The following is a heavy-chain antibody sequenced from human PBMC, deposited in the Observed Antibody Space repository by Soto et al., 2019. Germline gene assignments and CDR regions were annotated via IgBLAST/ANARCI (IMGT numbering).Heavy chain of an antibody. CDR1: GFTFSSYA. CDR2: ISGSGGST. D-gene: IGHD3-3*02. CDR3: AKDRDPHFMKYYFDY. J-gene: IGHJ4*02. V-gene: IGHV3-23*01. Sequence: GGSLRLSCAASGFTFSSYAMSWVRQAPGKGLEWVSAISGSGGSTYYADSVKGRFTISRDNSKNTLYLQMNSLRAEDTAVYYCAKDRDPHFMKYYFDYWGQGTLVTVSS.